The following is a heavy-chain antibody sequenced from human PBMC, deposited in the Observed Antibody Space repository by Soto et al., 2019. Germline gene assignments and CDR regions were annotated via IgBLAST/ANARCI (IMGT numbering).Heavy chain of an antibody. Sequence: EVQLVESGGVSVHPGGSLRLSCTAFGFTLSNYWMHWVRQAPGKGLVWVSRINTDGSTTTYADSVKGRFTISRDNAKNTLYLQMNSLRDEDTAVYYCVRIRRGDGYTFGYWGQGTLVTVSS. CDR2: INTDGSTT. V-gene: IGHV3-74*01. D-gene: IGHD5-12*01. J-gene: IGHJ4*02. CDR1: GFTLSNYW. CDR3: VRIRRGDGYTFGY.